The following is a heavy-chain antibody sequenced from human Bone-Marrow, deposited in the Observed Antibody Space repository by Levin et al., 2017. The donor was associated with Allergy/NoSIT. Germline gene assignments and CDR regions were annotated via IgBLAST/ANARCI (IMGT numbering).Heavy chain of an antibody. Sequence: SVKVSCKASGGTFSSYAISWVRQAPGQGLEWMGGIIPIFGTANYAQKFQGRVTITADESTSTAYMELSSLRSEDTAVYYCAIERASHYSSGWYYFDYWGQGTLVTVSS. V-gene: IGHV1-69*13. CDR3: AIERASHYSSGWYYFDY. J-gene: IGHJ4*02. D-gene: IGHD6-19*01. CDR2: IIPIFGTA. CDR1: GGTFSSYA.